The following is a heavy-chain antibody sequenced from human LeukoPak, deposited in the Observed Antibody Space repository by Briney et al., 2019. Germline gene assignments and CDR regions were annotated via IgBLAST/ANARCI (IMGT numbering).Heavy chain of an antibody. CDR2: IWSDATNE. J-gene: IGHJ4*02. CDR1: GFTFSHFG. D-gene: IGHD4-11*01. CDR3: AKDAQRGSDSSNSLEH. V-gene: IGHV3-33*06. Sequence: PGGSLRLSCEASGFTFSHFGMHWVRQAPGKGLEWVAVIWSDATNEYYADSVKGRFTISRDNFKNTVSLQMNSLRAEDTAVYYCAKDAQRGSDSSNSLEHWGQGSLVTVSS.